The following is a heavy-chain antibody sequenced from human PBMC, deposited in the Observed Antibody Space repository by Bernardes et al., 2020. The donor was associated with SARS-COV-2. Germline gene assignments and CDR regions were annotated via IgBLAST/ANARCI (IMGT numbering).Heavy chain of an antibody. Sequence: SVKVSCKASGFTFNNSAVQWVRQARGQRLEWIGWIVVASGNTKYAQKFQERVTLTRDMSTNTAYMEVSSLGSEDTAVYYCAADRGAYDRGDHYYWENWFAPWGQGPLATVS. D-gene: IGHD3-22*01. CDR3: AADRGAYDRGDHYYWENWFAP. CDR1: GFTFNNSA. V-gene: IGHV1-58*01. CDR2: IVVASGNT. J-gene: IGHJ5*02.